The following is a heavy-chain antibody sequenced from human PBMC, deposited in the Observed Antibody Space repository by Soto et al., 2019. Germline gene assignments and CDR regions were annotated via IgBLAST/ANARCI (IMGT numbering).Heavy chain of an antibody. J-gene: IGHJ4*02. CDR1: GYTFSNYA. D-gene: IGHD3-3*01. V-gene: IGHV1-18*01. CDR3: ARDNGEESGPCAF. Sequence: ASVKVSCKTSGYTFSNYALSWVRQAPGQGLEWMGWISAYNGNTIYTQKFQDRVTMTTDTSTSTAYMELRSLRSDDTAVYFCARDNGEESGPCAFWGQGTLVTVSS. CDR2: ISAYNGNT.